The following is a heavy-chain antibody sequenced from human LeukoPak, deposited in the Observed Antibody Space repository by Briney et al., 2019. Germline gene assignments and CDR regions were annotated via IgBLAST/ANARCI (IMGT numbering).Heavy chain of an antibody. Sequence: GGSLRLSCAASGFTFSSYWMHWVRQAPGKGLVWVSRINSYGSPTNYADSVKGRFTISRDNAKNTLYLQMYSLRAEDTAVYYCVRGDSGYGSWARWGQGTLVTVSS. CDR3: VRGDSGYGSWAR. CDR2: INSYGSPT. D-gene: IGHD5-12*01. CDR1: GFTFSSYW. V-gene: IGHV3-74*01. J-gene: IGHJ4*02.